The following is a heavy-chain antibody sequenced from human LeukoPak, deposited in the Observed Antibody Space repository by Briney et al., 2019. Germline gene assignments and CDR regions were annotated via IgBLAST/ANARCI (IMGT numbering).Heavy chain of an antibody. D-gene: IGHD1-26*01. CDR2: ISGSGGST. V-gene: IGHV3-23*01. CDR1: GFTFSSYA. Sequence: PGGSLRLSCAASGFTFSSYAMSWVRQAPGKGLEWVSAISGSGGSTYYADSVKGRFTISRDNSKNTLYLQMNSLRAEDTAVYYCAGISGSYGYFDYWGQGTLVTVSS. J-gene: IGHJ4*02. CDR3: AGISGSYGYFDY.